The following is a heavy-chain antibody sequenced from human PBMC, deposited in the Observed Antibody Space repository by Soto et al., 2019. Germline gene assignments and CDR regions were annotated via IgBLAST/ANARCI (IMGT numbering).Heavy chain of an antibody. CDR2: ISSGSNYI. Sequence: EVQLVESGGGLVKPGGSLRLSCAASGFTFSTYTMNWVRQTPGKGLEWVSSISSGSNYIYYADSLKGRFTISRDNAKNSLYLQMNSLRVEDTAVYYCASDYGKLNPWGQGTLVTVSS. J-gene: IGHJ5*02. D-gene: IGHD2-15*01. V-gene: IGHV3-21*01. CDR3: ASDYGKLNP. CDR1: GFTFSTYT.